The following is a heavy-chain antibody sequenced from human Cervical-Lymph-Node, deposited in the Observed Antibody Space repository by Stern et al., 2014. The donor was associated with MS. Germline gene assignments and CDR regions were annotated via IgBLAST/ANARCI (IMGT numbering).Heavy chain of an antibody. Sequence: QITLKESGPTLVKPTQTLTLTCTFSGFSLSTSGVGVGWIRQPPGKALEWLGIIYWDDDKRYSPSLKSRLTITKDTSKNQVVLTMTNMDPVDTATYYCAHSVWPGGDTAMVLFDYWGQGTLVTVSS. D-gene: IGHD5-18*01. CDR2: IYWDDDK. J-gene: IGHJ4*02. CDR1: GFSLSTSGVG. CDR3: AHSVWPGGDTAMVLFDY. V-gene: IGHV2-5*02.